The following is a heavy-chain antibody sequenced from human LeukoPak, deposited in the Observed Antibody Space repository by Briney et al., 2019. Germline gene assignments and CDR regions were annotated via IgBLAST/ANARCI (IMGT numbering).Heavy chain of an antibody. V-gene: IGHV3-30-3*01. Sequence: GGSLRLSCAASGFTFSSYAMHWVRQAPGKGLEWVAVISYDGSNKYYADSVKGRFTISRDNSKNTLYLQMNSLRAEDTAVYYCARDREGCSGGSCYSTYYYYGMDVWGQGTTVTVSS. CDR3: ARDREGCSGGSCYSTYYYYGMDV. CDR2: ISYDGSNK. CDR1: GFTFSSYA. D-gene: IGHD2-15*01. J-gene: IGHJ6*02.